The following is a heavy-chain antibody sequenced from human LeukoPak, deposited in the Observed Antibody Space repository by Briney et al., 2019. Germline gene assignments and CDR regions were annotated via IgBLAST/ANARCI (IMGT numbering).Heavy chain of an antibody. CDR2: IYYSGST. D-gene: IGHD2-15*01. CDR3: ARSNCSGGSCRTRNWFDP. CDR1: GGSISSYY. V-gene: IGHV4-59*08. Sequence: SETLSLTCTVSGGSISSYYWSWNRQPPGKGLEWIGYIYYSGSTNYNPSLKSRVTISVDTSKNQFSLKLSSVTAADTAVYYCARSNCSGGSCRTRNWFDPWGQGTLVTVSS. J-gene: IGHJ5*02.